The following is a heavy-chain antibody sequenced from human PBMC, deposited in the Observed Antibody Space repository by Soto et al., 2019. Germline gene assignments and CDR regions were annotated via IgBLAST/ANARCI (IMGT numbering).Heavy chain of an antibody. CDR3: ARDPGCSSTSCYAFDI. D-gene: IGHD2-2*01. J-gene: IGHJ3*02. CDR2: IYHSGST. CDR1: GYSISSGYY. Sequence: SETLSLTCTVSGYSISSGYYWGWIRQPPGKGLEWIGSIYHSGSTYYNPSLKSRVTISVDTSKNQFSLKLSSVTAADTAVYYCARDPGCSSTSCYAFDIWGQGTMVTVSS. V-gene: IGHV4-38-2*02.